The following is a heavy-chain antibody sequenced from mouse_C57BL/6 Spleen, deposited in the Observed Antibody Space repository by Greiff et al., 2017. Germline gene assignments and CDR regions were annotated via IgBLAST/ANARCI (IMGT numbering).Heavy chain of an antibody. CDR2: INPSNGGT. CDR1: GYTFTSYW. CDR3: ARGNPYYSNYEGFAY. V-gene: IGHV1-53*01. J-gene: IGHJ3*01. D-gene: IGHD2-5*01. Sequence: QVQLQQPGTELVKPGASVKLSCKASGYTFTSYWMHWVKQRPGQGLEWLGNINPSNGGTNYNEKFKSKATLTVDKSSRTAYMQLSSLTSEDSAVYYCARGNPYYSNYEGFAYWGQVTLVTVSA.